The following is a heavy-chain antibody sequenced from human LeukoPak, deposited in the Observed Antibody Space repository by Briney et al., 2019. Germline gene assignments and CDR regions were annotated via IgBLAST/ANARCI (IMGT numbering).Heavy chain of an antibody. J-gene: IGHJ4*02. D-gene: IGHD5-18*01. V-gene: IGHV1-69*05. CDR2: IIPIFGTA. CDR3: ARRARYSYGLLDY. CDR1: GGTFSSYA. Sequence: SVKVSCKASGGTFSSYAISWVRQAPGQGLEGMGRIIPIFGTANYAQKFQGRVTITTDESTSTAYMELSSLRSEDTAVYYCARRARYSYGLLDYWGQGTLVTVSS.